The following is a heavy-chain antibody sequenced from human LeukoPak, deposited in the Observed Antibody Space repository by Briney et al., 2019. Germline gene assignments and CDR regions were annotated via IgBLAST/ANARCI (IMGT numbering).Heavy chain of an antibody. V-gene: IGHV4-59*12. CDR2: IYYSGST. CDR3: ARGRLRRSWTSNSSGGAWNDY. J-gene: IGHJ4*02. Sequence: PSETLSLTCTVSGGSISSDHWNWIRRPPGKGLEWIGCIYYSGSTNYNPSLMSRVTMSTDTSKNQLSLRLTSVTAADTAVYYCARGRLRRSWTSNSSGGAWNDYWGQGTLVTVSS. CDR1: GGSISSDH. D-gene: IGHD3-22*01.